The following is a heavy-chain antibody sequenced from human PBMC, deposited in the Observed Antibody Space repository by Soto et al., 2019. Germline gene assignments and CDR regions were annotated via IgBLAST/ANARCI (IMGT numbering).Heavy chain of an antibody. V-gene: IGHV3-7*03. CDR3: ARGVVVPAGFPTGPKGHRWGG. D-gene: IGHD2-2*01. Sequence: GGSLRLSCAASGFTFSSYWMSWVRQAPGKGLEWVANIKQDGIDKYYVDSVKGRFTISRDNAKNSLYLQMNSLRAEDTAVYYCARGVVVPAGFPTGPKGHRWGGWGQGPTMTVCS. CDR1: GFTFSSYW. CDR2: IKQDGIDK. J-gene: IGHJ6*01.